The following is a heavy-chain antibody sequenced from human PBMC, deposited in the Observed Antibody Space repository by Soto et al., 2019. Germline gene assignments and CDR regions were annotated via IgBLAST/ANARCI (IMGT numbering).Heavy chain of an antibody. CDR3: ARVDYSGYDLPFDY. J-gene: IGHJ4*02. CDR2: ISSSGSTI. CDR1: GFTFSDYY. Sequence: GGSLRLSCAASGFTFSDYYMSWIRQAPGKGLEWVSYISSSGSTIYYADSVKGRFTISRDNAKNSLYLQMNSLRAEDTAVYYCARVDYSGYDLPFDYWGQGTLVTVSS. V-gene: IGHV3-11*01. D-gene: IGHD5-12*01.